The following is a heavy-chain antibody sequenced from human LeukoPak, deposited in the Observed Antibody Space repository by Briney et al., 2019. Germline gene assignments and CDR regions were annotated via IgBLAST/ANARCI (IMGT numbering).Heavy chain of an antibody. D-gene: IGHD6-13*01. CDR1: GFTFDDYA. CDR3: AAAPGGIAAAGTPVDY. V-gene: IGHV3-43D*03. Sequence: GGSLRLSCAASGFTFDDYAMHWVRQAPGKGLEWVSLISWDGGSTYYADSVKGRFTISRDNSKNSLYLQMNSLRAEDTALYYCAAAPGGIAAAGTPVDYWGQGTLVTVSS. CDR2: ISWDGGST. J-gene: IGHJ4*02.